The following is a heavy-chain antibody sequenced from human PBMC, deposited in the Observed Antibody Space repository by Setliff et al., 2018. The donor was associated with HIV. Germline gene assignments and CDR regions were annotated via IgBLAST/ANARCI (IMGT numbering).Heavy chain of an antibody. CDR2: IHHSGST. D-gene: IGHD4-17*01. Sequence: SETLSLTCTVSTGSISSDNYYWGWIRHHPGKGLEWIATIHHSGSTYYRPSLKSRLTISVDTSKNEFYLSLSSVTAADSGVYYCARGYGNFSHSSMDVWGKGTTVTVSS. CDR1: TGSISSDNYY. V-gene: IGHV4-39*02. CDR3: ARGYGNFSHSSMDV. J-gene: IGHJ6*03.